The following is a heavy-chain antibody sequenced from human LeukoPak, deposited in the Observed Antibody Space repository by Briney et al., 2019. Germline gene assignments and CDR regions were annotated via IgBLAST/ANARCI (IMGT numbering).Heavy chain of an antibody. CDR1: GGSISSSSYY. J-gene: IGHJ4*02. Sequence: SETLSLTCTVFGGSISSSSYYWGWIRQPPGKGLEWIGSIYYSGSTYYNPSLKSRVTISVDTSKNQFSLKLSSVTAADTAVYYCARDRGGYCSGGSCLAIYYFDYWGQGTLVTVSS. CDR3: ARDRGGYCSGGSCLAIYYFDY. D-gene: IGHD2-15*01. CDR2: IYYSGST. V-gene: IGHV4-39*07.